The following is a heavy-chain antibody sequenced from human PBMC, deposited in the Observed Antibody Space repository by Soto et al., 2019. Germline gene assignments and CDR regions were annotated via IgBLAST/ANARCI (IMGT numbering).Heavy chain of an antibody. J-gene: IGHJ5*02. CDR2: IYHSGST. CDR3: ARAYYGSGSYWENWCDP. V-gene: IGHV4-4*02. CDR1: GGSISSSNW. Sequence: QVQLQESGPGLVKPSGTLSLTCAVSGGSISSSNWWSWVRQPPGKGLEWIGEIYHSGSTNYNPSLKSRVTISVDKSKNQFYLKLSSVTAADTAVYYCARAYYGSGSYWENWCDPWGQGTLVTVSS. D-gene: IGHD3-10*01.